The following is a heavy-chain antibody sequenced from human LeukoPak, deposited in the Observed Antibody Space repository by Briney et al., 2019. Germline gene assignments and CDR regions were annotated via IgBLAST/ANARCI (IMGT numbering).Heavy chain of an antibody. Sequence: GGSLRLSCAASGLTFSRYWMTWVRQAPGKGPEWVANIKEDGNEVYSADSVKGRFTVSRDNARNSLYLQMNSLRAEDTAVYYCAGSGGGHPYYFDFWGQGTLVTVSS. CDR3: AGSGGGHPYYFDF. CDR1: GLTFSRYW. D-gene: IGHD2-15*01. J-gene: IGHJ4*02. CDR2: IKEDGNEV. V-gene: IGHV3-7*05.